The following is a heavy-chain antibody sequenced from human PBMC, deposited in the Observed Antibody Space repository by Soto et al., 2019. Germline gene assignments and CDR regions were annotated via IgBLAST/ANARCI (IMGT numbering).Heavy chain of an antibody. CDR2: IYPSGMP. CDR1: GGSISNAAYS. CDR3: ARERGGYGLFDS. D-gene: IGHD5-18*01. Sequence: TLSLTCPFSGGSISNAAYSWSWIRQPPGKGLEWIGYIYPSGMPFYNPSLRSRVTISIDRSNDQFSLNLKSVTAADTAVYYCARERGGYGLFDSWGQGTLVTVSS. J-gene: IGHJ4*02. V-gene: IGHV4-30-2*01.